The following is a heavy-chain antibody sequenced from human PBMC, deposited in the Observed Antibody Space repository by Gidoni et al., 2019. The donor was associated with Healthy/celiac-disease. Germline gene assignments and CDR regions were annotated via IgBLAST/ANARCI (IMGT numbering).Heavy chain of an antibody. J-gene: IGHJ4*02. D-gene: IGHD3-22*01. V-gene: IGHV1-69*01. CDR2: IIPIFGTA. CDR3: ARGIPGRYYYDSSGYSLYYFDY. CDR1: GGTFSSYA. Sequence: QLQLVQSGAEVKTPGSSVKVSCKASGGTFSSYAISRVRQSPGQGLEWMGGIIPIFGTANYAQKFQGRVTITADESTSTAYMELSSLRSEDTAVYYCARGIPGRYYYDSSGYSLYYFDYWGQGTLVTVSS.